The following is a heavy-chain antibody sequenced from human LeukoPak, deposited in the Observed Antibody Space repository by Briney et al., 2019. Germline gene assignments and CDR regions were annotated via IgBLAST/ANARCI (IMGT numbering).Heavy chain of an antibody. J-gene: IGHJ4*02. CDR1: GYTFTDYY. CDR3: AKESGVGATIYPFDL. CDR2: INPNSGGT. Sequence: ASVKVSCKASGYTFTDYYIHWVRQAPGQGPEWMGWINPNSGGTKHAQNFQGRVTMTRDTSIYTAYMELSRLISDDTAVYYCAKESGVGATIYPFDLWGQGTLVTVSS. V-gene: IGHV1-2*02. D-gene: IGHD5-24*01.